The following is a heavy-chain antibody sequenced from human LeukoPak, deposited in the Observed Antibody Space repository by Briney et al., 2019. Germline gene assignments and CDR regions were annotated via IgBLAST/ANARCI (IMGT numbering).Heavy chain of an antibody. D-gene: IGHD4-23*01. CDR2: INHSGST. J-gene: IGHJ3*02. CDR1: GGSIRSSYYY. V-gene: IGHV4-39*07. CDR3: ARGNSLYAFDI. Sequence: SETLSLTCAVSGGSIRSSYYYWGWIRQPPGKGLEWIGEINHSGSTNYNPSLKSRVTISVDTSKNQFSLKLSSVTAADTAVYYCARGNSLYAFDIWGQGTMVTVSS.